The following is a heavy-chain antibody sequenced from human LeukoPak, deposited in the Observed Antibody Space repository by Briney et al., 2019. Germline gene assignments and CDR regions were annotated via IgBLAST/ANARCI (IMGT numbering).Heavy chain of an antibody. CDR1: GYTFTGYY. Sequence: GASVKVSCKASGYTFTGYYMHWVRQAPGQGLEWMGWINPNSGGTNYAQKFQGRVTMTRDTSISTAYMELSRLRSDDTAVYYCARGVTAMVPYYYYYYMDVWGKGTTVTVSS. V-gene: IGHV1-2*02. D-gene: IGHD5-18*01. CDR2: INPNSGGT. CDR3: ARGVTAMVPYYYYYYMDV. J-gene: IGHJ6*03.